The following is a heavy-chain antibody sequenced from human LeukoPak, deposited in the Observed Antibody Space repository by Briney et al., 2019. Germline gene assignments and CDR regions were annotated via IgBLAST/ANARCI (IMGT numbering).Heavy chain of an antibody. V-gene: IGHV4-59*08. CDR3: ARLAAVSRFYYFDY. Sequence: SETLSLTCTVSGGSISSYYWSWIRQTPGKGLEWIGDIYYSGSTNYNPSLKSRVTISVDTSKKHFSLMLSSVTAADTAVYYCARLAAVSRFYYFDYWGQGTLVTVSS. CDR1: GGSISSYY. J-gene: IGHJ4*02. D-gene: IGHD2-8*01. CDR2: IYYSGST.